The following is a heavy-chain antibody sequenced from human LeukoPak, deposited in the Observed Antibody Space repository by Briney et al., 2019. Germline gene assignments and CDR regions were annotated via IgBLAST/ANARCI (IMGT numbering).Heavy chain of an antibody. V-gene: IGHV3-48*01. D-gene: IGHD1-26*01. Sequence: GGSLRLSCAASGFPFSSYSMNWVRQAPGKGLEWVSYISASGSNIYYLDSVKGRFTVSRDNAMNSLFLQMDRPRAEDTAVYYCVRVKATYFDFWGRATLVTVSS. CDR1: GFPFSSYS. J-gene: IGHJ4*02. CDR3: VRVKATYFDF. CDR2: ISASGSNI.